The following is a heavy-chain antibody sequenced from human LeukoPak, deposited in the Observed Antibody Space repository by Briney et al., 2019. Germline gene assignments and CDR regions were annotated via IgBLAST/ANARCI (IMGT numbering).Heavy chain of an antibody. Sequence: ASVKVSCKASGYTFTGYYMHWVRQAPGQGLEWMGWINPNSGGTNYAQKFQGRVTMTRDTSISTAYMELSRLRSDDTAVYYCARSPLGFGESTSGVFDYWGQGTLVTVSS. CDR1: GYTFTGYY. J-gene: IGHJ4*02. D-gene: IGHD3-10*01. CDR3: ARSPLGFGESTSGVFDY. CDR2: INPNSGGT. V-gene: IGHV1-2*02.